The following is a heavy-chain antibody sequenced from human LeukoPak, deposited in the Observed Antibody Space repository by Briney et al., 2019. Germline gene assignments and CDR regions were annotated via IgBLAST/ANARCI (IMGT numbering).Heavy chain of an antibody. CDR1: GFTFSSYG. D-gene: IGHD3-10*02. CDR2: IRYDGSNK. Sequence: GGSLRLSCAASGFTFSSYGMHWVRQAPGKGLEWVAFIRYDGSNKYYADSVKGRFTISRDNSKNTLYLQMNSLKTEDTAVYYCAKTPGGDYLPDLYYYYMDVWGKGTTVTVSS. J-gene: IGHJ6*03. V-gene: IGHV3-30*02. CDR3: AKTPGGDYLPDLYYYYMDV.